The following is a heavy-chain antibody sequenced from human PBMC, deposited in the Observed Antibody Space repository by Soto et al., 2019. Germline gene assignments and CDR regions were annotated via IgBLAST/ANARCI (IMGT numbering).Heavy chain of an antibody. CDR3: ARSGSSWNLREFDS. CDR1: AYTFTNYG. Sequence: QVQLVQSGGEVKKPGASVKVSCKASAYTFTNYGISWVRQAPGQGLGWMGWISAYNGNINYAQKFRGRGTMTTDTYTSSDYLEVRSLSSDDTAVYYCARSGSSWNLREFDSWGQGTLVTVSS. CDR2: ISAYNGNI. D-gene: IGHD6-13*01. V-gene: IGHV1-18*01. J-gene: IGHJ4*02.